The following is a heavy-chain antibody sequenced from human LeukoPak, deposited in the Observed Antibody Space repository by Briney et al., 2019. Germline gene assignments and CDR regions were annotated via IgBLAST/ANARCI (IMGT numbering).Heavy chain of an antibody. CDR3: ARLTQLNYADS. D-gene: IGHD1-1*01. CDR2: IYPGDSDT. J-gene: IGHJ4*02. CDR1: GYNFTSYW. V-gene: IGHV5-51*01. Sequence: GESLKISCKGYGYNFTSYWIGWVRQMPGKGLEWMGIIYPGDSDTRYSPSFQGQVTISADKSINTAYLQWSSLEASDTAMYYCARLTQLNYADSWGQGTLVTVSS.